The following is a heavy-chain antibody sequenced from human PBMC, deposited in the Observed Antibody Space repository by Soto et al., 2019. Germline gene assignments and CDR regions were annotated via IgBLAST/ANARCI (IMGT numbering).Heavy chain of an antibody. CDR2: IANDGRDK. V-gene: IGHV3-30*18. CDR3: AKDSSTKAARYYFHY. J-gene: IGHJ4*02. D-gene: IGHD6-6*01. Sequence: GSLRLSCVASGFAFSNYGMHWVRQAPGKGLEWVEVIANDGRDKKCSDSVKGRFTISRDNSQNTLYLQMNSLRAEYTAVYYCAKDSSTKAARYYFHYWGQGTLVTVSS. CDR1: GFAFSNYG.